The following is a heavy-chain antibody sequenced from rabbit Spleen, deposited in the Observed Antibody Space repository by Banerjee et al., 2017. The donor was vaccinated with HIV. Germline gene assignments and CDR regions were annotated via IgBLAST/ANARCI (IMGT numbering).Heavy chain of an antibody. V-gene: IGHV1S45*01. D-gene: IGHD8-1*01. J-gene: IGHJ4*01. Sequence: EESGGDLVKPDGSLTLTCTASGLSFSSSYWIFWVRQAPGKGLEWIASIYTGSGATYYANWAKGRFTISKSSSTTVTLQMTSLTAADTATYFCARDAGTGDYIDVYFNLWGPGTLVTVS. CDR1: GLSFSSSYW. CDR3: ARDAGTGDYIDVYFNL. CDR2: IYTGSGAT.